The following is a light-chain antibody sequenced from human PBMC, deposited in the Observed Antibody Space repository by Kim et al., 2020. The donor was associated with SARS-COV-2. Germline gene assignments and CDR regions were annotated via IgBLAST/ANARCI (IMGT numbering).Light chain of an antibody. CDR2: DDD. CDR1: SGSIASNS. CDR3: QSYGSRNRGV. J-gene: IGLJ3*02. Sequence: NFMLTQPHSVSESPGKTVTISCTRSSGSIASNSVHWYQQRPGSSPTTVIFDDDQRASGVPDRFSGSIDSSSNSASLTISGLKTEDEADYYCQSYGSRNRGVFGGGTQLTVL. V-gene: IGLV6-57*01.